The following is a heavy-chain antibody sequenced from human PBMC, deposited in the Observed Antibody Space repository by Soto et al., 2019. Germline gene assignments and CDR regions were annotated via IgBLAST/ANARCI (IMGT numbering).Heavy chain of an antibody. V-gene: IGHV1-69*19. J-gene: IGHJ4*02. D-gene: IGHD3-22*01. Sequence: QVQLVQYGAEMKKPGSSVKVSCQSSGGTFNTYAMNWVRQAPGQGPEWMGDIAPMSGAANYAPKFQGRVTITADESTARPYIQLRRLTSEDTARYCCARAVQVNTPAVVYWGQEPLVTVSS. CDR1: GGTFNTYA. CDR3: ARAVQVNTPAVVY. CDR2: IAPMSGAA.